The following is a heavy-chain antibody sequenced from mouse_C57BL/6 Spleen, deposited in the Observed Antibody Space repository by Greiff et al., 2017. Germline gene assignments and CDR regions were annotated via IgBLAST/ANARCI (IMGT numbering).Heavy chain of an antibody. J-gene: IGHJ3*01. CDR2: ILPGSGST. CDR1: GYTFTGYW. V-gene: IGHV1-9*01. CDR3: ARERGYSNYGFAY. D-gene: IGHD2-5*01. Sequence: QVQLKQSGAELMKPGASVKLSCKATGYTFTGYWIEWVKQRPGHGLEWIGVILPGSGSTNYNEKFKGKATFTAETSSNTAYMQLSSLTTEDYAIYYCARERGYSNYGFAYWGQGTLVTVSA.